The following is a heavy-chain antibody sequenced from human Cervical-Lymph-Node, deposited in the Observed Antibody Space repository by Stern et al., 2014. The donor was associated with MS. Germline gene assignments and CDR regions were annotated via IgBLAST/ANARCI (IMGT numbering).Heavy chain of an antibody. CDR3: ARGWLAS. V-gene: IGHV3-66*02. Sequence: EVQLVESGGGLVQPGGSLRLSCVISGFTGNSNYMTWARQAPGKGLECGSVIDSGGSTYYADSVKGRFTISRDNSKNTLFLQMNSLRPEDTAVYFCARGWLASWGQGTLVTVSS. CDR1: GFTGNSNY. D-gene: IGHD6-19*01. CDR2: IDSGGST. J-gene: IGHJ5*02.